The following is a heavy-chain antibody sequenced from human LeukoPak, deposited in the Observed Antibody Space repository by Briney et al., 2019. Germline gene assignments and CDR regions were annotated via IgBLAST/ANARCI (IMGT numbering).Heavy chain of an antibody. J-gene: IGHJ5*02. CDR1: GGSISSYY. D-gene: IGHD6-19*01. Sequence: SETLSLTCTVSGGSISSYYWSWIRQPAGKGLEWIGRIYTSGSTNYNPSLKSRVTMSVDTSKNQFSLKLSSVTAADTAVYYCARDFSSGWRRNSFDPWGQGTLVTVSS. CDR2: IYTSGST. V-gene: IGHV4-4*07. CDR3: ARDFSSGWRRNSFDP.